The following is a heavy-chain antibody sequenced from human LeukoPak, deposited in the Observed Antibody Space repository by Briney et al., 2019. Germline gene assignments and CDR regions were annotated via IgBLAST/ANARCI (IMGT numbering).Heavy chain of an antibody. CDR2: IYYSGST. J-gene: IGHJ4*02. CDR3: ARLSSAAGPPFDY. D-gene: IGHD6-13*01. V-gene: IGHV4-59*01. Sequence: PSETLSLTCTVSGGSISSYYWSWIRQPPGKGLELSGYIYYSGSTNYNPSLKSRVTISVDTSKNQFSLKLSSVTAADTAVYYCARLSSAAGPPFDYWGQGTLVTVSS. CDR1: GGSISSYY.